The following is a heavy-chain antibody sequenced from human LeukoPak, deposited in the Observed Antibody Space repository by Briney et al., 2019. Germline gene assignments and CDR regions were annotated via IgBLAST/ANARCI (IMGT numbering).Heavy chain of an antibody. CDR2: ISSGSSYI. CDR3: ARGCLNYAYASDS. D-gene: IGHD4-11*01. CDR1: GSTLSRHS. Sequence: GGSLRLSCEASGSTLSRHSMNWVRQAQGKGLEWVSYISSGSSYIYYADSLKGRFTISRDNAENSLYLQMNSLRGEDTAVYFCARGCLNYAYASDSLGQGTMVTVSS. J-gene: IGHJ3*02. V-gene: IGHV3-21*01.